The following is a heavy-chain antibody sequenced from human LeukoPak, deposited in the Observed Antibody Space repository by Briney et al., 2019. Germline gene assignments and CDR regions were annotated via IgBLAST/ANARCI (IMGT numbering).Heavy chain of an antibody. Sequence: PGGSLRLSCAASGFTFSSYSMNWVRQAPGKGLEWVSYISSSGSTIYYADSVKGRFTISRDNAKNSLYLQMNSLRAEDTAVYYCARDRESGIYYDAFDVWGQGTMVTVSS. CDR1: GFTFSSYS. D-gene: IGHD1-26*01. CDR2: ISSSGSTI. J-gene: IGHJ3*01. V-gene: IGHV3-48*04. CDR3: ARDRESGIYYDAFDV.